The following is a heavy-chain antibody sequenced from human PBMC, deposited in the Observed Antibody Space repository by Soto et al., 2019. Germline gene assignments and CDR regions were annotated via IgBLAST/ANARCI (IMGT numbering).Heavy chain of an antibody. D-gene: IGHD3-3*01. CDR2: IYYAGST. J-gene: IGHJ5*02. Sequence: PSETLSLTCTVSGGSISSYYWSWIRQPPGKGLEWIGYIYYAGSTTYNPSLKSRVTISLDTSKNQFSLELTSVTAADTAVYYCARLGGYYQALSAWGQGILVTVS. V-gene: IGHV4-59*08. CDR3: ARLGGYYQALSA. CDR1: GGSISSYY.